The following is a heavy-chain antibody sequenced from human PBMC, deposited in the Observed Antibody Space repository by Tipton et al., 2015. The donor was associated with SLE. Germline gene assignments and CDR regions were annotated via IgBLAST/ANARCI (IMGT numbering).Heavy chain of an antibody. CDR3: ARENETSSL. Sequence: PGLVKPSETLSLTCTVSGGSISGHYWSWIRQPPGKGLEWIASIHYTGSTHYYPSLKSRVTISVDTSKNQFSLKLTSVSTADTAVYYCARENETSSLWGQGTLVTVSS. V-gene: IGHV4-59*11. J-gene: IGHJ4*02. CDR1: GGSISGHY. CDR2: IHYTGST. D-gene: IGHD6-6*01.